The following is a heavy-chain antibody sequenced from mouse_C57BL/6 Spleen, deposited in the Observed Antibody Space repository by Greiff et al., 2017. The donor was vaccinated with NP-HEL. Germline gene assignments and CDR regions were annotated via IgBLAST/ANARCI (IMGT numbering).Heavy chain of an antibody. V-gene: IGHV14-1*01. J-gene: IGHJ2*01. CDR3: TTCTPHYYGSSPDY. Sequence: EVQLQQSGAELVRPGASVKLSCTASGFNIKDYYMHWVKQRPEQGLEWIGRIDPEDGDTEYAPKFQGKATMTADTSSNTAYLQLSSLTSEDTAVYYCTTCTPHYYGSSPDYWGQGTTLTVSS. D-gene: IGHD1-1*01. CDR1: GFNIKDYY. CDR2: IDPEDGDT.